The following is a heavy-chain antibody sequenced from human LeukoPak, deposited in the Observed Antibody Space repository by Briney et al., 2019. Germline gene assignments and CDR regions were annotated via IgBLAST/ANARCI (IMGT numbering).Heavy chain of an antibody. Sequence: SETLSLTCDVYGGSFSGYYWTWIRQTPGKGLEWIGEINHRGSTNYNPSLESRVTISVDTSKNHFSLDLTSVTAADTAVYYCASGGWYRGYWGQGTLVTVSS. CDR2: INHRGST. J-gene: IGHJ4*02. V-gene: IGHV4-34*01. D-gene: IGHD2-15*01. CDR3: ASGGWYRGY. CDR1: GGSFSGYY.